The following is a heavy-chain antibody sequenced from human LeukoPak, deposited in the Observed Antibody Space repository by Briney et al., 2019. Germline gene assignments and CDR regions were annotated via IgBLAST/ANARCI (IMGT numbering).Heavy chain of an antibody. CDR1: GFTFSSSA. Sequence: GGSLRLSCAASGFTFSSSAMSWVRQAPGKGLEWISYINTSNSTIYYANSVKGRFSISRDNAKSSMYLQMYSLRDEDTAVYYCARDFAMDVWGQGTTVTVSS. CDR3: ARDFAMDV. J-gene: IGHJ6*02. V-gene: IGHV3-48*02. CDR2: INTSNSTI.